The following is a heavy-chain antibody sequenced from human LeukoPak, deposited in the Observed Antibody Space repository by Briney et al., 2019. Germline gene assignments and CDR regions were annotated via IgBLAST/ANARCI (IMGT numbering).Heavy chain of an antibody. Sequence: GGSLRLSCAASGFTVSSNYMSWVRQAPGKGLEWVSVIYSGGSTYYADSVKGRFTISRDNSKNTLYLQMNSLRAEDTAVYYCARTLPIGYSSGWYAFDYWGQGTLVTVSS. CDR1: GFTVSSNY. CDR3: ARTLPIGYSSGWYAFDY. V-gene: IGHV3-53*05. CDR2: IYSGGST. D-gene: IGHD6-19*01. J-gene: IGHJ4*02.